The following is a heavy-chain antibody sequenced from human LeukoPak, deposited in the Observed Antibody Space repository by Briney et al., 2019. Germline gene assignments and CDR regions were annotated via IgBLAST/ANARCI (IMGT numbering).Heavy chain of an antibody. CDR3: ARAGADIVVVVAAPPDAWYYGMDV. CDR1: GFTFSDYY. CDR2: ISSSGSTI. V-gene: IGHV3-11*04. Sequence: GGSLRLSCAASGFTFSDYYMSWIRQAPGKGLEWVSYISSSGSTIYYADSVKGRFTISRDNAKNSLYLQMNSLRAEDTAVYYCARAGADIVVVVAAPPDAWYYGMDVWGQGTTVTVSS. D-gene: IGHD2-15*01. J-gene: IGHJ6*02.